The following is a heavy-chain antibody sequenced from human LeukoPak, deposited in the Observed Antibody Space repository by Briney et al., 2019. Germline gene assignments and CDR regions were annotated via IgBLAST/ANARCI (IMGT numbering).Heavy chain of an antibody. CDR1: GGSISTSNSNYF. Sequence: SETLSLTCTVSGGSISTSNSNYFWGWIRQPPGKGLEWMGGVYHSGSAYYNPSLEGRLTISVDTYKNQFSLKLASVTAADTGVCYCARAIVATITAGRFYFVYWGQGTLVTVSS. CDR2: VYHSGSA. CDR3: ARAIVATITAGRFYFVY. J-gene: IGHJ4*02. V-gene: IGHV4-39*07. D-gene: IGHD5-12*01.